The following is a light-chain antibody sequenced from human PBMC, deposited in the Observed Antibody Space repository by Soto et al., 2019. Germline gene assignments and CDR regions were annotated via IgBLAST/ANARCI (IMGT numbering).Light chain of an antibody. Sequence: EIVLTQSPATLSLSPGERATLTCRASQSVRNFLAWYQQKPGQAPRLLIYDASTRATGIPDRFSGSGSGTDFTLTISSREPEDFAVYYCQQRSSWPPTYTFGQGTTLEI. CDR3: QQRSSWPPTYT. CDR1: QSVRNF. V-gene: IGKV3-11*01. J-gene: IGKJ2*01. CDR2: DAS.